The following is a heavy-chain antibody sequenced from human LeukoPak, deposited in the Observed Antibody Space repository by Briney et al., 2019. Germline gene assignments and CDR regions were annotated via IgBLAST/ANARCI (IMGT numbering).Heavy chain of an antibody. D-gene: IGHD6-6*01. V-gene: IGHV3-7*03. CDR2: VKQDGSTK. CDR3: ARIGYSSSSFDY. CDR1: GFTFSNYW. Sequence: PGESLRLSCAASGFTFSNYWMSWVRQAPGKGLEWVANVKQDGSTKYYVDSVKGRFTISRDNAKNSLYLQVNSLRAEDTAVYYCARIGYSSSSFDYWGQGTLVIVSS. J-gene: IGHJ4*02.